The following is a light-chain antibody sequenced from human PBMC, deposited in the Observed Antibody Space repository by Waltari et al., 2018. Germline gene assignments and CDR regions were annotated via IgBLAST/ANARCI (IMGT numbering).Light chain of an antibody. CDR3: QQYDHWPWT. Sequence: SCRASQSARSTFAWFQQKPGQPPRLLIYGTSTRATGIPARFSGSGSGTEFSLTISSLQPEDFATYYCQQYDHWPWTFGQGTRVEAK. CDR1: QSARST. V-gene: IGKV3D-15*01. CDR2: GTS. J-gene: IGKJ1*01.